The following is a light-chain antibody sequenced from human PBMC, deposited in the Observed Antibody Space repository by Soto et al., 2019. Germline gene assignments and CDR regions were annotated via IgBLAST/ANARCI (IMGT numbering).Light chain of an antibody. Sequence: EIVMTQSPATLSVSPGERATLSCRASQSVGSNLAWYQQKPGQAPRLLIYGASTRTAASPARFSGSGSGTEFTLTISSLQSEDFAVYYCQHDNTWPPYAFGQGNKLEIK. CDR1: QSVGSN. CDR3: QHDNTWPPYA. CDR2: GAS. V-gene: IGKV3-15*01. J-gene: IGKJ2*01.